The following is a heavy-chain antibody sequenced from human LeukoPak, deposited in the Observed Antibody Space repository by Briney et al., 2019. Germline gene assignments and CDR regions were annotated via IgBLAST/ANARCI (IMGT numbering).Heavy chain of an antibody. Sequence: APVKVSCKTSGYRFNVYDILWVRQAPGHGLDYVGWISTYTGRANYAQKFQGRVSMITDTSTSTAYLELTNLTSSDTGLYYCAGGDGTNPGTSPLAVWALGTRATV. V-gene: IGHV1-18*01. CDR2: ISTYTGRA. J-gene: IGHJ3*01. CDR1: GYRFNVYD. CDR3: AGGDGTNPGTSPLAV.